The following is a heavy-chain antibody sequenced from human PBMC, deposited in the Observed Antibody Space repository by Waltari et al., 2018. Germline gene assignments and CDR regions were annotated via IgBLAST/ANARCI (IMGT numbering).Heavy chain of an antibody. CDR3: ARDKGYDSSGYYAAALDY. V-gene: IGHV3-20*04. J-gene: IGHJ4*02. Sequence: EVQLVESGGGVVRPGGSLRLSCAASGFTFDDYGMSWVRQAPGKGLEWGDGINWNGGSTGYADSVKGRFTISRDNAKNSLYLQMNSLRAEDTALYYCARDKGYDSSGYYAAALDYWGQGTLVTVSS. CDR2: INWNGGST. D-gene: IGHD3-22*01. CDR1: GFTFDDYG.